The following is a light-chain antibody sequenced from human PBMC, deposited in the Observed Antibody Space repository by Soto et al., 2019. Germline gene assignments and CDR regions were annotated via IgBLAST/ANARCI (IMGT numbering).Light chain of an antibody. V-gene: IGKV3-15*01. CDR2: GAS. CDR3: QQYTTWPLTLT. J-gene: IGKJ4*01. CDR1: QSVSRD. Sequence: EIVMTQSPATLSVSPGERATLSCRASQSVSRDLAWYQQKAGQAPRLLIYGASTRAADIPARFSGSGSGTEFTLTITGLQSEDVAVYYGQQYTTWPLTLTFGGGTKVEIK.